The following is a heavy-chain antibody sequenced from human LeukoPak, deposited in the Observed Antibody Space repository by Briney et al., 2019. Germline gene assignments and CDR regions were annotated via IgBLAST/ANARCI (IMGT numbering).Heavy chain of an antibody. Sequence: SQTLSLTCTVSGGSISSGGYYWSWIRQHPGKGLEWIGYIYYSGSTYYNPSLKSRVTISVDTSKNQFSLKLSSVTAADTAVYYCARGDDSSGYYCFDYWGQGTQVTVSS. V-gene: IGHV4-31*03. CDR3: ARGDDSSGYYCFDY. CDR1: GGSISSGGYY. CDR2: IYYSGST. D-gene: IGHD3-22*01. J-gene: IGHJ4*02.